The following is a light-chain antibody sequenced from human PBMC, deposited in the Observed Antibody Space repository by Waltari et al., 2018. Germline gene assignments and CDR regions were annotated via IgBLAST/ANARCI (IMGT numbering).Light chain of an antibody. Sequence: DIVMTQFPLSLPVTPGEPASISCRSSQSLLHSNGYNYLDWYLQKPRQSPQLLIYLGSNRASGVPDRFSGSGSGTDFTLKISRVEAEDVGVYYCMQALQTPPTFGQGTRLEIK. CDR3: MQALQTPPT. V-gene: IGKV2-28*01. J-gene: IGKJ5*01. CDR2: LGS. CDR1: QSLLHSNGYNY.